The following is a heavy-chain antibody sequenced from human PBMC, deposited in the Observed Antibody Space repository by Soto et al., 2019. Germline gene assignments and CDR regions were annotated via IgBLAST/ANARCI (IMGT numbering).Heavy chain of an antibody. V-gene: IGHV4-61*10. CDR1: GGPVSSDTHY. Sequence: QVQLQESGPRLVKPSETVSLTCTVSGGPVSSDTHYWSWIRLPAGKRLGWIGFIYSSGSTNYNPSLKSRVTMSVDTSKNQFSLKLRSVIVADTAVYHCARFVRSCSGTTCYTRADVWGQGTTVSVSS. CDR2: IYSSGST. D-gene: IGHD2-2*02. J-gene: IGHJ6*02. CDR3: ARFVRSCSGTTCYTRADV.